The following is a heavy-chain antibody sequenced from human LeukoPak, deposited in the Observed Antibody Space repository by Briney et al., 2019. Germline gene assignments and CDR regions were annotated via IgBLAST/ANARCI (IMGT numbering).Heavy chain of an antibody. CDR1: GFTFSSYS. V-gene: IGHV3-7*01. CDR3: VRLGNDAFDI. CDR2: IKQDGSEK. D-gene: IGHD7-27*01. J-gene: IGHJ3*02. Sequence: GGSLRLSCAASGFTFSSYSMNWVRQAPGKGLEWVANIKQDGSEKYYVDSVKGRFTISRDNGKNSLYLQMNSLRAEDTAVYYCVRLGNDAFDIWGQGTMVTVSS.